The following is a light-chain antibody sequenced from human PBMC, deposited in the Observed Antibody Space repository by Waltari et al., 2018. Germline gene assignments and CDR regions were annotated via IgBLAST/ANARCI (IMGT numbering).Light chain of an antibody. CDR2: KVT. CDR3: SSKTTDNNVDVV. Sequence: QSALTQPASVSGSPGQSVTISCGGTNSDIGYYNFVSWFQQHPGKAPKLLIYKVTYRPSGVSDRVSGSKSGNTASLTISGLQFEDEADYYCSSKTTDNNVDVVFGGGTQLNV. CDR1: NSDIGYYNF. J-gene: IGLJ2*01. V-gene: IGLV2-14*03.